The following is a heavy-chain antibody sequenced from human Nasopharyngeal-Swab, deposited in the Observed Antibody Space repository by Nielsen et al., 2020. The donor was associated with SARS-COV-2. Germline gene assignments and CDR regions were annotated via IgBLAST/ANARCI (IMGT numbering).Heavy chain of an antibody. J-gene: IGHJ5*02. CDR2: IYTSGST. CDR1: GGSISSGSYY. CDR3: ASKPVHYSRMFDP. V-gene: IGHV4-61*02. D-gene: IGHD4-11*01. Sequence: SETLSLTCTVSGGSISSGSYYWSWIRQPAGKGLEWIGRIYTSGSTNYNPSLKSRVTISVDTSKNQFSLKLSSVTAADTAVYYCASKPVHYSRMFDPWGQGTLVTVSS.